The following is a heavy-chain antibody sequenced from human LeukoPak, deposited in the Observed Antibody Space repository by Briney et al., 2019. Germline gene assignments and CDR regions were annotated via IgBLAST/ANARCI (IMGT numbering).Heavy chain of an antibody. D-gene: IGHD3-10*01. CDR2: ISSGSSYR. CDR1: GFTFSRYS. CDR3: ASSSWFGELSHASDY. J-gene: IGHJ4*02. Sequence: PGGSLRLSCSASGFTFSRYSMNWVREAPGMGLEWVSSISSGSSYRYYADPMKGRFTISRDNAKNSLYLQMNSLRAEDTAVYYCASSSWFGELSHASDYWGQGTLVTVSS. V-gene: IGHV3-21*01.